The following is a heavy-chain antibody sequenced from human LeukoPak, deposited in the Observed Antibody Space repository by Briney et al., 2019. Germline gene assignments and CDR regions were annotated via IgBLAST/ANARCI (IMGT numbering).Heavy chain of an antibody. CDR2: IYDGGHT. CDR3: ARARCDTCGYGS. Sequence: GGSLRLSCAASGFAVSDNYMSWVRQAPGEGLEWVAVIYDGGHTDYAHSVKGRFTTSRDSSKNTLYLQMNSLRPEDTAEYYCARARCDTCGYGSWGQGTLVTVSS. D-gene: IGHD3-22*01. V-gene: IGHV3-66*02. J-gene: IGHJ5*02. CDR1: GFAVSDNY.